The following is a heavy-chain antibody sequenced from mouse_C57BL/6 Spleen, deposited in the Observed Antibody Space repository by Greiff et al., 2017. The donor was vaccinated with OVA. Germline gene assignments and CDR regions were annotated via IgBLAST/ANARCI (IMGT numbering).Heavy chain of an antibody. Sequence: VQLQQPGAELVMPGASVKLSCKASGYTFTSYWMHWVKQRPGQGLEWIGEIDPSDSYTNYNQKFKGKSTLTVDKSSSTAYMQLSSLTSEDSAVYYCARALSIYSYWYFDVWGTGTTVTVSS. V-gene: IGHV1-69*01. D-gene: IGHD2-1*01. CDR3: ARALSIYSYWYFDV. CDR2: IDPSDSYT. CDR1: GYTFTSYW. J-gene: IGHJ1*03.